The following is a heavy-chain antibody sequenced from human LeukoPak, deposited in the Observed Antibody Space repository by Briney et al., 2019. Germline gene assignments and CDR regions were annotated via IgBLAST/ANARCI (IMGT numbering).Heavy chain of an antibody. CDR3: ARAPRTAANFDY. CDR2: ISYVGSNK. V-gene: IGHV3-30-3*01. Sequence: GGSLRLSCAASGFTFSSYAMHWVRQAPGKGLEWVAVISYVGSNKYYADSVKGRFTISRDNSKNTLYLQMNSLRVEDTAVYYCARAPRTAANFDYWGQGTLVTVSS. D-gene: IGHD6-13*01. CDR1: GFTFSSYA. J-gene: IGHJ4*02.